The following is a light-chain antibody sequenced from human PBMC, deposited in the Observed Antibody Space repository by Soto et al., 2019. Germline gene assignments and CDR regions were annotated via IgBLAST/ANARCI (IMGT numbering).Light chain of an antibody. Sequence: EIVMTQSPATLSVSPGERATLSCRASQSVSSNLAWYQQKPGQAPRLLIYGASTRATGIPARFSGSGSGTEFTLTFNTLQSEDFAVYYCQQYNNWPLTFGGGTKVEIK. CDR2: GAS. CDR1: QSVSSN. CDR3: QQYNNWPLT. V-gene: IGKV3D-15*01. J-gene: IGKJ4*01.